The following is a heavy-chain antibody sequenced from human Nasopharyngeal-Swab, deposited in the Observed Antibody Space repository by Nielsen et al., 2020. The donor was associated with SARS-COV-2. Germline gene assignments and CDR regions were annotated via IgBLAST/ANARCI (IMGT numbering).Heavy chain of an antibody. V-gene: IGHV3-33*01. CDR1: GFTFSSYG. J-gene: IGHJ4*02. CDR2: IWYDGSNK. Sequence: GGSLRLSCAASGFTFSSYGMYWVRQAPGKGLEWVAIIWYDGSNKYYADSVKGRLTISRDNSKNTLYLQMNSLRAEDTAVYYCARGPYDFWSGYPHYFDYWGQGTLVTVSS. CDR3: ARGPYDFWSGYPHYFDY. D-gene: IGHD3-3*01.